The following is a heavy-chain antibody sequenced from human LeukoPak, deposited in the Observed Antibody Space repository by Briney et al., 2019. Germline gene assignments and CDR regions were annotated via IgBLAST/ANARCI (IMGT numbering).Heavy chain of an antibody. CDR1: GFTFSSYS. CDR2: IISSSSYI. D-gene: IGHD1-26*01. CDR3: AREDISGSYLTYGMDV. J-gene: IGHJ6*02. V-gene: IGHV3-21*01. Sequence: GGSLRLSCAASGFTFSSYSMNWVRQAPGKGLGWVSSIISSSSYIYYADSVKGRFTISRDNAKNSLYLQMNSLRAEDTAVYYCAREDISGSYLTYGMDVWGQGTTVTVSS.